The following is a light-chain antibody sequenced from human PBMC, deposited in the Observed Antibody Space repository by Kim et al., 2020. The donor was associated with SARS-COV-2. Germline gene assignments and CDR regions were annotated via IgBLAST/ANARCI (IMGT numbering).Light chain of an antibody. V-gene: IGLV3-1*01. CDR3: QAWDSSTAV. CDR1: KLGNKY. Sequence: YELTQPPSVSVFPGQTASISCSGDKLGNKYAYWYQQKPGQSPVVVIYEDTKRPSGIPERFSGSNSGNTATLTISGTQAMDEADYYCQAWDSSTAVFG. J-gene: IGLJ1*01. CDR2: EDT.